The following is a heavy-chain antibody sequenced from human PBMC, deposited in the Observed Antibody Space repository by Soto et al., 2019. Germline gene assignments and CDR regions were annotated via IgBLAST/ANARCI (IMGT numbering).Heavy chain of an antibody. CDR2: IYYSGST. CDR1: GGSISSGGYY. Sequence: LSLTCTVSGGSISSGGYYWSWIRQHPGKGLEWIGYIYYSGSTYYNPSLKSRVTISVDTSKNQFSLKLSSVTAADTAVYYCARAPLLPAMYWFDPWGQGTLVTVSS. V-gene: IGHV4-31*03. J-gene: IGHJ5*02. D-gene: IGHD2-2*01. CDR3: ARAPLLPAMYWFDP.